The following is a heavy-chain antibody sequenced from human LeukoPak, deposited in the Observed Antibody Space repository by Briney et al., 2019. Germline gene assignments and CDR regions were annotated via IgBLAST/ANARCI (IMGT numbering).Heavy chain of an antibody. CDR2: IYSGGST. CDR1: GFTVSSNY. CDR3: AKALPVLRVVPPDY. J-gene: IGHJ4*02. V-gene: IGHV3-53*05. D-gene: IGHD2-2*01. Sequence: GGSLRLSCAASGFTVSSNYMSWVRQAPGKGLEWVSVIYSGGSTYYADSVKGRFTISRDNSKNTLYLQMNSLRAEDTAVYYCAKALPVLRVVPPDYWGQGTLVTVSS.